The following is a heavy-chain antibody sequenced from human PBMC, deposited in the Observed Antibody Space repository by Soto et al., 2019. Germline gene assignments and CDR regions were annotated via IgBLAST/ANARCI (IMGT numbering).Heavy chain of an antibody. J-gene: IGHJ6*02. CDR2: ISYDGSNK. D-gene: IGHD3-22*01. Sequence: QVQLVESGGGVVQPGRSLRLSCAASGFTFSSYGMHWVRQAPGKGLEWVAVISYDGSNKYYADSVKGRFTISRDNSKNTLYLQMNSLRAEDTAVYYCAKRLGKAYYYDSSGYYFHYYYGMDVWGQGTTVTVSS. V-gene: IGHV3-30*18. CDR1: GFTFSSYG. CDR3: AKRLGKAYYYDSSGYYFHYYYGMDV.